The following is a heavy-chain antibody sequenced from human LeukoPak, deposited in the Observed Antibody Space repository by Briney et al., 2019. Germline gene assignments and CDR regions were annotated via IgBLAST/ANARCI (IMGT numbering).Heavy chain of an antibody. CDR3: AKVVSYWDYYYYGMDV. V-gene: IGHV3-30*18. D-gene: IGHD2-8*02. J-gene: IGHJ6*02. CDR2: ISYDGSNK. CDR1: GFTFSSYG. Sequence: GRSLRLSCAASGFTFSSYGMHWVRQAPGKGLEWVAVISYDGSNKYYADSVKGRFTISRDNSKNTQYLQMNSLRAEDTAVYYCAKVVSYWDYYYYGMDVWGQGTTVTVSS.